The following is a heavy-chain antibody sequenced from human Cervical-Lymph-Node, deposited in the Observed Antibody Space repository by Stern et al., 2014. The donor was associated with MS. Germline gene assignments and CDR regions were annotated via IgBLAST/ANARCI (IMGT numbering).Heavy chain of an antibody. CDR3: ARAYFDSYGLDV. CDR2: ISGYDGDT. J-gene: IGHJ6*02. Sequence: MQLVESGAELKKPGSSVKVSCKASGGSLSTYTITWVRQAPGQGLEWMGWISGYDGDTNYAPKLQGRVTLTTDPSTRTAYMEIRSLRFDDTAVYYCARAYFDSYGLDVWGQGTTVTVSS. V-gene: IGHV1-18*01. CDR1: GGSLSTYT. D-gene: IGHD3-9*01.